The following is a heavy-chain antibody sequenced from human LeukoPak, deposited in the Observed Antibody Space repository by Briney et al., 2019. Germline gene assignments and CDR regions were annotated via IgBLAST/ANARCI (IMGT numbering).Heavy chain of an antibody. J-gene: IGHJ4*02. CDR2: IYYSGST. Sequence: PSETLSLTCTVSGGSISSSSYYWGWIRQPPGKGLEWIGSIYYSGSTYYNPSLKSRVTISVDTSKNQSSLKLSSVTAADTAVYYCARRVRSYYDSSGTFDYWGQGTLVTVSS. D-gene: IGHD3-22*01. CDR3: ARRVRSYYDSSGTFDY. V-gene: IGHV4-39*01. CDR1: GGSISSSSYY.